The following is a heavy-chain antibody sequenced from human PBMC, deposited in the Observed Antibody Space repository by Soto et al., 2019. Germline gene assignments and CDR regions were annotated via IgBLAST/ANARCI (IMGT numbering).Heavy chain of an antibody. Sequence: GGSLRLSCAASGFTFSSYWMSWVRQAPGKGLEWVANIKQDGSEKYYVDSVKGRFTISRDNAENSLYLQMNSLRAEDTAVYYCARDRFYYYGSGSYPWGQGTLVTVSS. CDR1: GFTFSSYW. V-gene: IGHV3-7*01. CDR3: ARDRFYYYGSGSYP. J-gene: IGHJ5*02. CDR2: IKQDGSEK. D-gene: IGHD3-10*01.